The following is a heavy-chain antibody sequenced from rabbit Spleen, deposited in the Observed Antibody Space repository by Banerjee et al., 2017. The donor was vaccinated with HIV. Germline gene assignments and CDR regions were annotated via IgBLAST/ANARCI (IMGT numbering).Heavy chain of an antibody. Sequence: QSLEESGGDLVKPGASLTLTCTASGFSFNSGYDMCWVRQAPGKGLECIACIYAGSSGSTYYASWAKGRFTISKTSSTTVTLQMTSLTAADTATYFCARDTGSSFSSYGMDLWGPGHPRHRL. CDR2: IYAGSSGST. J-gene: IGHJ6*01. CDR1: GFSFNSGYD. V-gene: IGHV1S40*01. D-gene: IGHD8-1*01. CDR3: ARDTGSSFSSYGMDL.